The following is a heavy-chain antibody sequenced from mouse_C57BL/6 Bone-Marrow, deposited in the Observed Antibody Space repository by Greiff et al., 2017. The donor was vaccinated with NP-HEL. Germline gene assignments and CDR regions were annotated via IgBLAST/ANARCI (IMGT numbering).Heavy chain of an antibody. D-gene: IGHD4-1*01. Sequence: QVQLQQPGAELVKPGASVKLSCKASGYTFTSYWMHWVKQRPGQGLEWIGMIHPNSGSTNYNEKFKSKATLTVDKSSSTAYMQISSLTSEDSAVYCCARGLTGTAWFAYWGQGTLVTVSA. CDR1: GYTFTSYW. J-gene: IGHJ3*01. CDR2: IHPNSGST. V-gene: IGHV1-64*01. CDR3: ARGLTGTAWFAY.